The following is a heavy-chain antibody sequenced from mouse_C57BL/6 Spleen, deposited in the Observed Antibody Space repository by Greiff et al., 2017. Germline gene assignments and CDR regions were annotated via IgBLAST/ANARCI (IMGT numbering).Heavy chain of an antibody. CDR3: ARAEYYGNYEGMDY. Sequence: QVQLQQPGAELVRPGSSVKLSCKASGYTFTSSWMHWVKPRPIQGLEWIGNIDPSDSETHYNQKFKDKATLTVDKSSSTAYMQLSSLTSEDSAVYYCARAEYYGNYEGMDYWGQGTSVTVSS. CDR1: GYTFTSSW. D-gene: IGHD2-1*01. CDR2: IDPSDSET. J-gene: IGHJ4*01. V-gene: IGHV1-52*01.